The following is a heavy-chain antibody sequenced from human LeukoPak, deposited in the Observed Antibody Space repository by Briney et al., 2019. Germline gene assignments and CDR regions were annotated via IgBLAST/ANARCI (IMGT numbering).Heavy chain of an antibody. CDR3: TAEKNGSPHY. CDR1: GGSFSGYY. Sequence: KPSETLSLTCAVYGGSFSGYYWSWIRQPPGKGLEWIASIYYTGSTYYNPSLKSRVTISLDMSKNEFFLTMTSVTAADTAVYFCTAEKNGSPHYWGQGTQVTVSS. D-gene: IGHD2-8*01. CDR2: IYYTGST. V-gene: IGHV4-34*01. J-gene: IGHJ4*02.